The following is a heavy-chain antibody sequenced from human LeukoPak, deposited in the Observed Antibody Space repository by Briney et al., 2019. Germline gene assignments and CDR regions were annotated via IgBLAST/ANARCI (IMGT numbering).Heavy chain of an antibody. V-gene: IGHV3-21*01. Sequence: GGSLRLSCAASGFTFSSYSMNWVRQAPGKGLEWVSSISSSSSYIYYADSVKGRFTISRDNAKNSLYLQMNSLRAEDTAVYYCARIRGSGSYADYWGQGTLVIVSS. CDR2: ISSSSSYI. CDR3: ARIRGSGSYADY. D-gene: IGHD3-10*01. CDR1: GFTFSSYS. J-gene: IGHJ4*02.